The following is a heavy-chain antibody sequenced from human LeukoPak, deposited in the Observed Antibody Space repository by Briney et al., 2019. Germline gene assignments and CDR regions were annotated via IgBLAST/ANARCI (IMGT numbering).Heavy chain of an antibody. CDR2: ISYSSTSV. D-gene: IGHD1-26*01. CDR1: GFTFNSYS. V-gene: IGHV3-21*06. Sequence: PGGSLRLSRAASGFTFNSYSMNWVRQAPGKGLEWVSSISYSSTSVFYADSVEGRFTISKDDAKNSLYLQVNSLRADDTAVYYCARSLIPPTYSGNYIFQYYGMDVWGQGTTVTVSS. J-gene: IGHJ6*02. CDR3: ARSLIPPTYSGNYIFQYYGMDV.